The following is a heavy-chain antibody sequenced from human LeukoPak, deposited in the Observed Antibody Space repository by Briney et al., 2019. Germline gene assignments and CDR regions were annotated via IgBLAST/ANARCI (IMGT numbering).Heavy chain of an antibody. J-gene: IGHJ4*02. V-gene: IGHV1-18*01. CDR1: GYIFVSYG. CDR3: ARENHFGSGSYYTY. CDR2: INVYNGNT. D-gene: IGHD3-10*01. Sequence: ASVKVSCKASGYIFVSYGINWVRQAPGQGLEWMGGINVYNGNTNYAQKFQGRVTMTTDTSTSTAYMELRSLRSDDTAVYYCARENHFGSGSYYTYWGQGTLVTASS.